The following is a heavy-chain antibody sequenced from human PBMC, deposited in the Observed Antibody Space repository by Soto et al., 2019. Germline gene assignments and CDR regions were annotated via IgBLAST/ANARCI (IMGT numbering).Heavy chain of an antibody. J-gene: IGHJ3*02. CDR1: GFTFDDYA. CDR2: ISWNSGSI. D-gene: IGHD5-12*01. V-gene: IGHV3-9*01. CDR3: EKDGWLRHRADAFDI. Sequence: GGSLRLSCAASGFTFDDYAMHWVRQAPGKGLEWVSGISWNSGSIGYADSVKGRFTISRDNAKNSLYLQMNSLRAEDTALYNWEKDGWLRHRADAFDIWGQGTMVTVSS.